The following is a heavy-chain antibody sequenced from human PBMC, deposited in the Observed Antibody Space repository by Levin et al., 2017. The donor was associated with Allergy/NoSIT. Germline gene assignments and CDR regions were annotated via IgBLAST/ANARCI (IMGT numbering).Heavy chain of an antibody. CDR3: ARDRHNRGSWYFDL. CDR2: IYSGGTSGST. Sequence: PSGGSLRLSCAVSGFTVSSNYMSWVRQAPGKGLEWVSVIYSGGTSGSTFYADSVRGRFTISRDNSKNTLYLQMNSLRAEDTAVYYCARDRHNRGSWYFDLWGRGTLVTVSS. CDR1: GFTVSSNY. V-gene: IGHV3-53*01. J-gene: IGHJ2*01. D-gene: IGHD3-16*01.